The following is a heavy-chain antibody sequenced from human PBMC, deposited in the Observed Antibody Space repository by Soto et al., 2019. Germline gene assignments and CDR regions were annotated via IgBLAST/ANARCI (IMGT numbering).Heavy chain of an antibody. J-gene: IGHJ4*02. CDR3: ATVGPGGNDYPYFDS. CDR2: INPISGGT. Sequence: ASVKVSCKASGYTVTGYYMHWVRQAPGQGLEWMGWINPISGGTGSAQKFQGWVTVTRDTSISTAYMELTRLTSDDTAVYYCATVGPGGNDYPYFDSWGQGTLVTVSS. D-gene: IGHD5-12*01. V-gene: IGHV1-2*04. CDR1: GYTVTGYY.